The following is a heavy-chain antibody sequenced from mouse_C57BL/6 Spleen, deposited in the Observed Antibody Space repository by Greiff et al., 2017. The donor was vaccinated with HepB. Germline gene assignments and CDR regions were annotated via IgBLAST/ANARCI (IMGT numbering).Heavy chain of an antibody. J-gene: IGHJ4*01. V-gene: IGHV1-69*01. CDR2: IDPSDSYT. Sequence: QVQLKQPGAELVMPGASVKLSCKASGYTFTSYWMHWVKQRPGQGLEWIGEIDPSDSYTNYNQKFKGKSTLTVDKSSSTAYMQLSSLTSEDSAVYYCATTVVATTGYYAMDYWGQGTSVTVSS. CDR3: ATTVVATTGYYAMDY. CDR1: GYTFTSYW. D-gene: IGHD1-1*01.